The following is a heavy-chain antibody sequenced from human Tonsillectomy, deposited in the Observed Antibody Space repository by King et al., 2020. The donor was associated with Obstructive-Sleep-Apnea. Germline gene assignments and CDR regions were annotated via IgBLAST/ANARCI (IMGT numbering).Heavy chain of an antibody. CDR1: GFTFSSYS. CDR3: ARGGYDYVWGSYRPRPKSDY. CDR2: ISSSSSYI. D-gene: IGHD3-16*02. J-gene: IGHJ4*02. V-gene: IGHV3-21*01. Sequence: VQLVESGGGLVKPGGSLRLSCAASGFTFSSYSMNWVRQAPGKGLEWVSSISSSSSYIYYADSVKGRFTISRDNAKNSLYLQMNSLRAEDTAVYYCARGGYDYVWGSYRPRPKSDYWGQGTLVTVSS.